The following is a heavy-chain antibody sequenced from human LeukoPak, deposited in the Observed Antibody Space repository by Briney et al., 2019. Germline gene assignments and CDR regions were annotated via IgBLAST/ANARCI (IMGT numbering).Heavy chain of an antibody. CDR1: GDSIISNIYW. CDR2: TFYTGRT. D-gene: IGHD3/OR15-3a*01. J-gene: IGHJ3*01. V-gene: IGHV4-39*01. Sequence: SETLSLTCTVSGDSIISNIYWWDWVRLPPGKGLEWIGATFYTGRTFYSPSLNSRVTISVDTSKNQFSLDLSSATAADTAVYYCARRRHNFDFYDVWGQGTRVTVSS. CDR3: ARRRHNFDFYDV.